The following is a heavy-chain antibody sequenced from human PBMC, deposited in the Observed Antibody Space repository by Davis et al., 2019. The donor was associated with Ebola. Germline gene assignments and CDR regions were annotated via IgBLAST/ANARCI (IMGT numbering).Heavy chain of an antibody. D-gene: IGHD2-2*01. CDR1: GFTFSSYG. J-gene: IGHJ5*02. CDR2: ISYDGSNK. CDR3: ARDRLSGDIVVGGNWFDP. V-gene: IGHV3-30*03. Sequence: GGSLRLSCAASGFTFSSYGMHWVRQAPGKGLEWVAVISYDGSNKYYADSVKGRFTISRDNSKNTLYLQMNSLRAEDTAVYYCARDRLSGDIVVGGNWFDPWGQGTLVTVSS.